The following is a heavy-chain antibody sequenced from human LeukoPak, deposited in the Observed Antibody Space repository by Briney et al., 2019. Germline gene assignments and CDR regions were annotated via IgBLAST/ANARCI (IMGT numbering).Heavy chain of an antibody. D-gene: IGHD6-13*01. CDR2: ISSSSSYI. Sequence: GGSLRLSCAASGFTFSSYGMHWVRQAPGKGLEWVSSISSSSSYIYYADSVKGRFTISRDNAKNSLYLQMNSLRAEDTAVYYCAREYSSSWYFDYWGQGTLVTVSS. V-gene: IGHV3-21*01. CDR1: GFTFSSYG. CDR3: AREYSSSWYFDY. J-gene: IGHJ4*02.